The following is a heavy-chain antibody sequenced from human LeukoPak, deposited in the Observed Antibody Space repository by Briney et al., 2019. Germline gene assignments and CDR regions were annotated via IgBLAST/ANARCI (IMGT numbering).Heavy chain of an antibody. CDR2: ISYDGSNK. CDR3: ARAPNGAARSYFDY. CDR1: GFTFSSYA. J-gene: IGHJ4*02. D-gene: IGHD6-6*01. V-gene: IGHV3-30-3*01. Sequence: GRSLRLSCAASGFTFSSYAMHWVRQAPGKGLEWVAVISYDGSNKYYADSVKGRFTISRDNSKNTLYLQMNSLRAEDTAVYYCARAPNGAARSYFDYWGQGTLVTVSS.